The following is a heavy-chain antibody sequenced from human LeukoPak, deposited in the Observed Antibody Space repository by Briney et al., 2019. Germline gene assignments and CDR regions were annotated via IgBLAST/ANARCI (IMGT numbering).Heavy chain of an antibody. Sequence: GGSLRLSCAASGFIVTNAWMNWVRQAPGKGLEWVSYISSSSSTIYYADSVKGRFTISRDNAKNSLYLQMNSLRDEDTAVYYCASLDIVVVPAAIEGRYYYYGMDVWGQGTTVTVSS. CDR3: ASLDIVVVPAAIEGRYYYYGMDV. V-gene: IGHV3-48*02. CDR1: GFIVTNAW. CDR2: ISSSSSTI. J-gene: IGHJ6*02. D-gene: IGHD2-2*02.